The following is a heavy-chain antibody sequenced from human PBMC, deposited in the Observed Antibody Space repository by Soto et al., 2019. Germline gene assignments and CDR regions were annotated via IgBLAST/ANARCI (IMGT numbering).Heavy chain of an antibody. CDR3: ARGLWFGDSIFCRFQLHFWFDP. D-gene: IGHD3-10*01. J-gene: IGHJ5*02. Sequence: QVQLQESGPGLVKPSQTLSLTCTVSGGSISSGGYYWSWIRQHPGKGLEWIGYIYYSGSTYYNPSLKSRVTISVATSKTQFSLKLSSVTAADTAVYYCARGLWFGDSIFCRFQLHFWFDPWGQGTLVTVSS. CDR1: GGSISSGGYY. CDR2: IYYSGST. V-gene: IGHV4-31*03.